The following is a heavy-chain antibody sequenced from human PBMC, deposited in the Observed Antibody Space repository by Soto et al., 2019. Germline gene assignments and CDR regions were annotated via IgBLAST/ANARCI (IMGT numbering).Heavy chain of an antibody. CDR3: ARVAVDTAMGVLLAYYYYGMDV. CDR2: ISAYNGNT. D-gene: IGHD5-18*01. J-gene: IGHJ6*02. V-gene: IGHV1-18*01. Sequence: ASVKVSCKASGYTFTSYGISWVRQAPGQGLEWMGWISAYNGNTNYAQKLQGRVTMTTDTSTSTAYMELRSLRSDDTAVYYCARVAVDTAMGVLLAYYYYGMDVWGQGTTVTVSS. CDR1: GYTFTSYG.